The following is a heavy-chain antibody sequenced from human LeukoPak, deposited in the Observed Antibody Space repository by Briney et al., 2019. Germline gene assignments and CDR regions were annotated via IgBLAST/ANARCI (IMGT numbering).Heavy chain of an antibody. CDR2: MNPNSGST. J-gene: IGHJ6*03. D-gene: IGHD5-12*01. CDR3: ARGLGWLYYYYYMDV. V-gene: IGHV1-8*03. Sequence: ASVKVSCKASGYTFTSYYMHWVRQATGQGLEWMGWMNPNSGSTGYAQQFQGRVTLTRNTSISTAYMELSSLRSEDTAVYFCARGLGWLYYYYYMDVWGKGTTVTVSS. CDR1: GYTFTSYY.